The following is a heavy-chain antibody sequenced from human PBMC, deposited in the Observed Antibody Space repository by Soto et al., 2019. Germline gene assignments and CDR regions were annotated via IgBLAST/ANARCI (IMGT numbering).Heavy chain of an antibody. CDR3: ASQYYDFWSGYYPDYFDY. CDR1: GGSICSSSYY. J-gene: IGHJ4*02. D-gene: IGHD3-3*01. CDR2: IYYSGST. Sequence: PSETLSLTCTVSGGSICSSSYYWGWIRQPPGKGLEWIGSIYYSGSTYYNPSLKSRVTISVDTSKNQFSLKLSSVTAADTAVYYCASQYYDFWSGYYPDYFDYWGQGTLVTVSS. V-gene: IGHV4-39*01.